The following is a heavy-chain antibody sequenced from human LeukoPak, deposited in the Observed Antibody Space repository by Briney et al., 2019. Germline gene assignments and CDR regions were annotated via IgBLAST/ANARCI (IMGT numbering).Heavy chain of an antibody. CDR2: IFYSGST. D-gene: IGHD6-13*01. CDR1: GGSISSSSYY. Sequence: PSETLSLTCTVSGGSISSSSYYWGWIRQPPGKGLEWIGSIFYSGSTFYNPSLKSRVTMSVDTSKNQFSLRLSSVTAADTAVYYCARSSGYSSSGGLNWFDTWGQGTLVTVSS. J-gene: IGHJ5*02. CDR3: ARSSGYSSSGGLNWFDT. V-gene: IGHV4-39*01.